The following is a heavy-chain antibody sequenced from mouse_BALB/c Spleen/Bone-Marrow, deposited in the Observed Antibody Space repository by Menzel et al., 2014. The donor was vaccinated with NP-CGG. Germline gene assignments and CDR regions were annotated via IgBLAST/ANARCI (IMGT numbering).Heavy chain of an antibody. J-gene: IGHJ2*01. CDR1: GLTFSSYA. V-gene: IGHV5-9-3*01. Sequence: EVQGVESGGGLVKPGGSLKLSCAASGLTFSSYAMSWVRRTPEKRLEWVATISSGGSYTYYPDSVKGRFTISRDNAKNTLYLQMSSLRSEDTAMYYCARHGITRLLDYWGQGTTLTVSS. CDR3: ARHGITRLLDY. CDR2: ISSGGSYT. D-gene: IGHD2-4*01.